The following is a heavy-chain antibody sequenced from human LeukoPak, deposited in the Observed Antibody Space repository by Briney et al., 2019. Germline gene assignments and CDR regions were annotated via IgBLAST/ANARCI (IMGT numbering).Heavy chain of an antibody. CDR2: IRYDGSNK. V-gene: IGHV3-30*02. D-gene: IGHD7-27*01. Sequence: PGGSLRLSCAASGFTFSRYGMHWVRQAPGKGLEWVAFIRYDGSNKVYADSVKGRFTISRDNSKNTLYLQMNSLRPEDTAVYYCVKDREIDWGNSFDYWGQGTLVTVSS. CDR1: GFTFSRYG. J-gene: IGHJ4*02. CDR3: VKDREIDWGNSFDY.